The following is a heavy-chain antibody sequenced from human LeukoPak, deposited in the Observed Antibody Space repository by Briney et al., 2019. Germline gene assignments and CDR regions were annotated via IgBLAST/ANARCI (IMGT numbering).Heavy chain of an antibody. V-gene: IGHV3-30*02. Sequence: PGGSLRLSCAASGFTFSSYGMHWVRQAPGKGLEWVAFIRYDGSNKYYADSVKGRFTISRDNSKNTLYLQMNSLRAEDTAVYYCAKGGIVVVIAIRDAFDIWGQGTMVTVSS. D-gene: IGHD2-21*01. CDR1: GFTFSSYG. J-gene: IGHJ3*02. CDR2: IRYDGSNK. CDR3: AKGGIVVVIAIRDAFDI.